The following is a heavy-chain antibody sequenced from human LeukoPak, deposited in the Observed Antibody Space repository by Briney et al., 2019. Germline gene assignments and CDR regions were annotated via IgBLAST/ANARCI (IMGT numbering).Heavy chain of an antibody. Sequence: SQTLSLTCAISGDSVSSNSAAWNWIRQSPSRGLEWLGRTYYRSKWYNDYAVSVKSRITINPDTSKNQFSLQLNSVTPEDTAVYYCVRDPAIAVAGMYYFDYWGQGTLVTVSS. CDR2: TYYRSKWYN. CDR3: VRDPAIAVAGMYYFDY. V-gene: IGHV6-1*01. CDR1: GDSVSSNSAA. D-gene: IGHD6-19*01. J-gene: IGHJ4*02.